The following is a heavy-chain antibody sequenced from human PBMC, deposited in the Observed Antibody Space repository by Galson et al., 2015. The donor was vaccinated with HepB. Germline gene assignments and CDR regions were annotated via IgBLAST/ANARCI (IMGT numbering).Heavy chain of an antibody. Sequence: SLRLSCAASGFTFSSYAMHWVRQAPGKGLEWVAVISYDGSNKYYADSVKGRFAISRDNSKNTLYLQMNSLRAEDTAVYYCARDGPYGGNRGGFDYWGQGTLVTVSS. CDR3: ARDGPYGGNRGGFDY. D-gene: IGHD4-23*01. J-gene: IGHJ4*02. V-gene: IGHV3-30*09. CDR1: GFTFSSYA. CDR2: ISYDGSNK.